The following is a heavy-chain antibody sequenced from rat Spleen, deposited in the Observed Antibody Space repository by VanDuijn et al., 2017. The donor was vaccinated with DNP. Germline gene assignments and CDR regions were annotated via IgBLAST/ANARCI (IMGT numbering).Heavy chain of an antibody. Sequence: QVQLKESGPGLVQPSQTLSLTCTVSGLSLTGNSVSWIRQPPGKGLEWMGVIWSSGGNDYNSAMKSRLSISRDTPKSQVFLKMNSLQTEDTAMYFCAREAYSADYFDYWGQGVMVTVSS. J-gene: IGHJ2*01. CDR2: IWSSGGN. D-gene: IGHD1-1*01. CDR1: GLSLTGNS. CDR3: AREAYSADYFDY. V-gene: IGHV2-47*01.